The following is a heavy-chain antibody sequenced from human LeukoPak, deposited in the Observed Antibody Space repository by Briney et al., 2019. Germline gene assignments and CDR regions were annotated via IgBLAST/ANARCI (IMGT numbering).Heavy chain of an antibody. CDR1: GFTFSNAW. CDR3: AKSILIRGISGYHYYYMDV. Sequence: GGSLRLSCAASGFTFSNAWMSWVRQAPGKGLEWVSVISGSGGSTYYADSVKGRFTISRDNSKNTLHLQMKSLRAEDTAVYYCAKSILIRGISGYHYYYMDVWGKGTTVTISS. CDR2: ISGSGGST. V-gene: IGHV3-23*01. D-gene: IGHD2-8*01. J-gene: IGHJ6*03.